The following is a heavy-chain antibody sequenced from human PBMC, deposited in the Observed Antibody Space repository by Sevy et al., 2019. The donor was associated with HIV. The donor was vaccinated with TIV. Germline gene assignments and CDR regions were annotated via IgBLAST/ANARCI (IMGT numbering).Heavy chain of an antibody. V-gene: IGHV1-69*13. CDR2: IIPIFGTA. J-gene: IGHJ4*02. CDR3: ARGLIATRRGGGYYFDY. CDR1: GGTFSSYA. Sequence: ASVKVSCKASGGTFSSYAISWVRQAPGQGLEWMGGIIPIFGTANYAQKFQGRVTVTADESTSTAYMGLSSLRFEDTAVYYCARGLIATRRGGGYYFDYWGQGTLVTVSS. D-gene: IGHD6-6*01.